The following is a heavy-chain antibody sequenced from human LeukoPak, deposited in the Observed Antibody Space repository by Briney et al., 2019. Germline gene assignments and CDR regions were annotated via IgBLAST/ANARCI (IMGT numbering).Heavy chain of an antibody. J-gene: IGHJ4*02. V-gene: IGHV3-11*01. Sequence: GGSLRLSCAASGFTFSSYAMSWIRQAPGKGLEWVSYISSSGSTIYYADSVKGRFTISRDNAKNSLYLQMNSLRAEDTAVYYCARDSSSWGGPYYFDYWGQGTLVTVSS. CDR1: GFTFSSYA. CDR2: ISSSGSTI. CDR3: ARDSSSWGGPYYFDY. D-gene: IGHD6-13*01.